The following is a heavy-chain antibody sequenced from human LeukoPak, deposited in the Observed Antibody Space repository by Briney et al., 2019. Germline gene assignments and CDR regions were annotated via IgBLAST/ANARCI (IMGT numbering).Heavy chain of an antibody. D-gene: IGHD3-22*01. Sequence: SETLSLACTVSGGSISSSSYYWGWIRQPPGKGLEWIGSIYYSGSAYYNPSLKSRVAISVDTSKNQFSLKLSSVIAADTAVYYCARDYYDSSGPVNWGQGTLVTVSS. CDR1: GGSISSSSYY. CDR2: IYYSGSA. J-gene: IGHJ4*02. CDR3: ARDYYDSSGPVN. V-gene: IGHV4-39*02.